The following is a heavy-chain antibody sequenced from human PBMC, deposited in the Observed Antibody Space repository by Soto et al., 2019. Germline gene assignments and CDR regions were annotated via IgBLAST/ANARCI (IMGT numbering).Heavy chain of an antibody. J-gene: IGHJ6*02. CDR2: IHHSETT. D-gene: IGHD3-10*01. CDR3: ARVSGIYYYGMDV. CDR1: GASVISTKW. Sequence: SETLSLTCAVSGASVISTKWWSWVRQSPGEGLEWIGEIHHSETTNYNPSLESRVTISIDTSKNQFSLKLSSVTAADTAVYYCARVSGIYYYGMDVWGQGTTVTVSS. V-gene: IGHV4-4*02.